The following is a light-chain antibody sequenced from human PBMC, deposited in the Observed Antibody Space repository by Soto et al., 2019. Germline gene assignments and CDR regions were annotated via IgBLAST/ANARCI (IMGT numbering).Light chain of an antibody. J-gene: IGLJ1*01. CDR2: DVS. CDR3: FSFTTTSTHV. CDR1: SSDVGDYNS. V-gene: IGLV2-11*01. Sequence: QSVLTQPRSVSGSPGQSVTVSCIGTSSDVGDYNSVSWYQQHPGKAPKLMIYDVSKRPSGVPDRFSGSKSGNTAYLTISGLQVEDEAEYFCFSFTTTSTHVFGTGTKVTVL.